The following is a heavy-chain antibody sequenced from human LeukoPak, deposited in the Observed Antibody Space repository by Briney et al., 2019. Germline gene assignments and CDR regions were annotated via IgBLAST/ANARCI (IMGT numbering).Heavy chain of an antibody. V-gene: IGHV3-48*01. CDR1: GFTFSNYG. CDR2: ISSSGTTI. D-gene: IGHD1-26*01. CDR3: AKDGGTHFDH. Sequence: GGTLRLSCAVSGFTFSNYGMNWVRQAPGKGLEWVSYISSSGTTISYAQSVKGRFTITRDNAQNSLTLHMNTLRADDTAVYYCAKDGGTHFDHWGQGTLVTVSS. J-gene: IGHJ4*02.